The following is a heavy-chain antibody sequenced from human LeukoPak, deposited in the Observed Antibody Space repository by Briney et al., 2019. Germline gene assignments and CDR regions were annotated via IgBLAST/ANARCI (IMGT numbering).Heavy chain of an antibody. J-gene: IGHJ3*02. CDR1: GGSISSYF. D-gene: IGHD2/OR15-2a*01. CDR3: ARAFGPNDAFDI. Sequence: SETLSLTCTVSGGSISSYFWSWIRPPAGKGLEWIGRIYISGSTNYNPSLKSRVTMSVDTSKNQFSLKLSSVTAADTAVYYCARAFGPNDAFDIWGQGTMVTVSS. CDR2: IYISGST. V-gene: IGHV4-4*07.